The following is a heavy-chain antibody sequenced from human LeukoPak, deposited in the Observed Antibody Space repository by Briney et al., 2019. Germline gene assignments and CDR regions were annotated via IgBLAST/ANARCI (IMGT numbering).Heavy chain of an antibody. CDR1: GFTFSNYA. V-gene: IGHV3-23*01. D-gene: IGHD3-10*01. CDR2: ISGDNGIT. Sequence: GGSLRLSCAVSGFTFSNYAMSWVRQAPGKGLEWVSAISGDNGITHYAESVKGRFTISRYNSKNTLYLQMNSLRAEDTAVYYCAKDITLVRGVIITNWFDPWGQGTLVTVSS. CDR3: AKDITLVRGVIITNWFDP. J-gene: IGHJ5*02.